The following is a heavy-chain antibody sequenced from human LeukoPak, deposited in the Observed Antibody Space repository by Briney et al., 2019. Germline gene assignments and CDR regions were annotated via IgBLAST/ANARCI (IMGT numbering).Heavy chain of an antibody. D-gene: IGHD3-10*01. J-gene: IGHJ5*02. CDR2: ISGSGGAT. CDR1: GFTFTRYT. CDR3: ANLEITMVRGP. V-gene: IGHV3-23*01. Sequence: GGSLRLSCAASGFTFTRYTISWVRQAPGKRLDWVSGISGSGGATYYADSVKGRFTISKDNSKNTVYLQMNSLRAEDTAVYYCANLEITMVRGPWGQGTLVTVSS.